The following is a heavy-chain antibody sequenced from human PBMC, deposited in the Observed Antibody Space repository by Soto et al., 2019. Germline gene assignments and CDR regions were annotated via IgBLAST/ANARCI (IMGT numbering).Heavy chain of an antibody. CDR3: ARTYDDSGPNSGGYGFDI. CDR1: GGSVSTYY. Sequence: QVQLQESGPGLVKPSETLSLTCTVSGGSVSTYYWSWIRQPPGKGLEWIAYIYYSGSTSYNPSLKSRVTISLDTTKNQFSLKMSSVTAAATAFYYCARTYDDSGPNSGGYGFDIWGPGTMVTVSS. V-gene: IGHV4-59*02. CDR2: IYYSGST. D-gene: IGHD3-22*01. J-gene: IGHJ3*02.